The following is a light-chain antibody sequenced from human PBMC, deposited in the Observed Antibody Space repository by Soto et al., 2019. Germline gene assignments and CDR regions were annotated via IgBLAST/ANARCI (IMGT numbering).Light chain of an antibody. CDR2: GAS. CDR1: QSVSSSY. Sequence: EIVLKQSPGTLSLSPGERATLSCRASQSVSSSYLAWYQQKPGQAPRLLIYGASTRATGVPARFSGSGSGTEFTLTISSLQSEDVAVYWCQQYNNWPLTFGPGTRLEIK. CDR3: QQYNNWPLT. V-gene: IGKV3D-15*01. J-gene: IGKJ5*01.